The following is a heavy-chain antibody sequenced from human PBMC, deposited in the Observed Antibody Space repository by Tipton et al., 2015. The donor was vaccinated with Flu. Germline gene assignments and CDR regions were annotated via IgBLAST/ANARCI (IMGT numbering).Heavy chain of an antibody. CDR2: IYYGGTT. Sequence: TLSLTCTVSGGAVSSYFWTWIRQPPGKQLEWIGYIYYGGTTNYNPSLRSRVTFSMDTSKNQFSLRLSSVTAADTAVYYCARDSGRHYNYGMDVWGQGTTVYVSS. D-gene: IGHD2-15*01. CDR3: ARDSGRHYNYGMDV. CDR1: GGAVSSYF. V-gene: IGHV4-59*02. J-gene: IGHJ6*02.